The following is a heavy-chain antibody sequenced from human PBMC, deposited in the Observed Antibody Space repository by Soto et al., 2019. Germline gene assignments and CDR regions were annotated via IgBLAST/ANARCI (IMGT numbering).Heavy chain of an antibody. CDR1: VFTFISYW. CDR2: INSDGSST. D-gene: IGHD3-10*01. Sequence: PGGSLRLSCASSVFTFISYWMHWVRQAPGKGLVWVSRINSDGSSTSYADSVKGRFTISRDNAKNTLYLQMNSLRAEDTAVYYCARAMAMVRGVIYYGMDVWGQGTTVTVSS. V-gene: IGHV3-74*01. J-gene: IGHJ6*02. CDR3: ARAMAMVRGVIYYGMDV.